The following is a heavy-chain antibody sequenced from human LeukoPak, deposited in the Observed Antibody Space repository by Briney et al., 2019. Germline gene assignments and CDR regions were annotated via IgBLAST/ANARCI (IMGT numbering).Heavy chain of an antibody. CDR2: ISSSSSYI. J-gene: IGHJ4*02. CDR1: GFTFSSYS. D-gene: IGHD3-10*02. CDR3: AACSGSYYSPIDY. Sequence: GGSLRLSCAASGFTFSSYSMNWVRQAPGKGLEWVSSISSSSSYIYYADSVKGRFTISRDNAKNSLYLQMNSLRAEDTALYYCAACSGSYYSPIDYWGQGTLVTVSS. V-gene: IGHV3-21*04.